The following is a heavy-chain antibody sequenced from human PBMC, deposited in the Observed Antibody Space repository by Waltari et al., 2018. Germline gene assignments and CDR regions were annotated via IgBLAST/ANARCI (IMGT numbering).Heavy chain of an antibody. Sequence: EVQLVESGGGLVQPGGSLRLSCAASGFTFSSYSMNWVRQAPGKGLEWVSYISSSSSTIYYAYSVKGRFTISRDNAKNSLYLQMNSLRAEDTAVYYCARDRSRGYGGVDYYYYGMDVWGQGTTVTVSS. CDR3: ARDRSRGYGGVDYYYYGMDV. V-gene: IGHV3-48*01. CDR1: GFTFSSYS. D-gene: IGHD5-12*01. J-gene: IGHJ6*02. CDR2: ISSSSSTI.